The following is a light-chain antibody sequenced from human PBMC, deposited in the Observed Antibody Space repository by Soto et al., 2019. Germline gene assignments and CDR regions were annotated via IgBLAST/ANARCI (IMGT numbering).Light chain of an antibody. CDR3: MQGLRAMYT. V-gene: IGKV2-28*01. Sequence: IALTQSPLSLSVTPGEPASISCRSSQTLLHSNGYTYLNWYLQKPGQSPQLLIYLGSNRASGVPDRFSGSGSGTESTTKINRVQAEYVGVFYCMQGLRAMYTFGQGTDVDIK. CDR2: LGS. J-gene: IGKJ2*01. CDR1: QTLLHSNGYTY.